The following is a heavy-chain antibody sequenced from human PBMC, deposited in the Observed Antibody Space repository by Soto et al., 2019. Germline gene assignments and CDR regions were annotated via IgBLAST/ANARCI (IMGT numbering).Heavy chain of an antibody. D-gene: IGHD7-27*01. Sequence: PGVSLRLSWSASGFSFSISPMHWVRQAPGKGPEWVALISYDGTNKFYADSVKGRFTISRDNSKSTLYLQVDSLRPEDAAVYYCARDPKTSGGQHWAFNYFDSWGKGTLVTVSS. CDR1: GFSFSISP. CDR3: ARDPKTSGGQHWAFNYFDS. J-gene: IGHJ4*02. CDR2: ISYDGTNK. V-gene: IGHV3-30-3*01.